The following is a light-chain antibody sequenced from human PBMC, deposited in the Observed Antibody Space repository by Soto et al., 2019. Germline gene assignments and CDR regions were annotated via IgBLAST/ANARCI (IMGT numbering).Light chain of an antibody. V-gene: IGKV3-11*01. J-gene: IGKJ1*01. CDR1: QSVSSY. Sequence: TQSPSTLSGSVGDRVTITCRASQSVSSYLAWYQQKPGQAPRLLIYDASNRATGIPARFSGSGSGTDFTLTISSLEPEDFAVYYCQQRSNWPWTFGQGTKVEIK. CDR2: DAS. CDR3: QQRSNWPWT.